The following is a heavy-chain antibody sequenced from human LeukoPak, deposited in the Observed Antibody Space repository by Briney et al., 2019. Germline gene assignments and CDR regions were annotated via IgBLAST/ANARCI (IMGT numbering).Heavy chain of an antibody. CDR3: ARTRTTIVVPAATRDFDY. CDR1: GYNLTELS. D-gene: IGHD2-2*01. Sequence: VASVKVSCEVSGYNLTELSMHWVRQAPGKGLEWMGGFDPEDGETIYAQKSQGRVTMTEDTSTDTAYMELSSLRSDDTAVYYCARTRTTIVVPAATRDFDYWGQGTLVTVSS. CDR2: FDPEDGET. V-gene: IGHV1-24*01. J-gene: IGHJ4*02.